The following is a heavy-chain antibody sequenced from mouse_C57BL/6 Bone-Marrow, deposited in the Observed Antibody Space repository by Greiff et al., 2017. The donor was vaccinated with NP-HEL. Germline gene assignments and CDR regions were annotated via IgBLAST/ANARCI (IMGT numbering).Heavy chain of an antibody. CDR3: AILAVAY. D-gene: IGHD1-1*01. CDR1: GYAFSSSW. CDR2: IYPGDGDT. J-gene: IGHJ3*01. V-gene: IGHV1-82*01. Sequence: LVESGPELVKPGASVKISCKASGYAFSSSWMNWVKQRPGQGLEWIGRIYPGDGDTNYNGKFKGKATLTADKSSSPAYMHLSSLTSEDSGVYFCAILAVAYWGQGALVTVAA.